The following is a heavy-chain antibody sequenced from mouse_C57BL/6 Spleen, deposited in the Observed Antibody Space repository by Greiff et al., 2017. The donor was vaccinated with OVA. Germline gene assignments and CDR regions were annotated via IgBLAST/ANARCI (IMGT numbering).Heavy chain of an antibody. Sequence: VQGVESGAELVKPGASVKISCKASGYAFSSYWMNWVKQRPGKGLEWIGQIYPGDGDTNYKGKFKGKATLTADKSSSTAYMQLSSLTSEDAAVYFCARVWSYYVDYWGQGTTLTVAS. CDR1: GYAFSSYW. CDR2: IYPGDGDT. D-gene: IGHD2-10*02. V-gene: IGHV1-80*01. J-gene: IGHJ2*01. CDR3: ARVWSYYVDY.